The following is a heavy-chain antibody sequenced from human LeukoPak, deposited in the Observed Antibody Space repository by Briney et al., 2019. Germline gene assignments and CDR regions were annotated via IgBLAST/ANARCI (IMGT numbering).Heavy chain of an antibody. D-gene: IGHD2-15*01. Sequence: SSYWMHWIRQPPGKWLEWIGSIYYSGSTYYNPSLKSRVTISVDTSKNQFSLKLSSVTAADTAVYYCALGRDKSDYFDYWGQGTLVTVSS. J-gene: IGHJ4*02. CDR3: ALGRDKSDYFDY. CDR2: IYYSGST. V-gene: IGHV4-39*01. CDR1: SSYW.